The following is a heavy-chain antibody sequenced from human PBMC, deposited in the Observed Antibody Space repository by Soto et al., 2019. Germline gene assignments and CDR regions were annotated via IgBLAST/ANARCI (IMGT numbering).Heavy chain of an antibody. CDR3: ARVDYGDYRYYFDY. CDR2: IIPIFGTA. Sequence: SVKVSCKASGGSFSSYAISWVRQAPGQGLEWMGGIIPIFGTANYAQKFQGRVTITADESTSTAYMELSSLRSEDTAVYYCARVDYGDYRYYFDYWGQGTLVTSPQ. V-gene: IGHV1-69*13. CDR1: GGSFSSYA. D-gene: IGHD4-17*01. J-gene: IGHJ4*02.